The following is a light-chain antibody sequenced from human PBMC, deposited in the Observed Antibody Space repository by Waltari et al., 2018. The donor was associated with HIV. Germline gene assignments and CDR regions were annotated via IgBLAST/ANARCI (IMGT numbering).Light chain of an antibody. V-gene: IGLV3-25*03. CDR1: ALPKKY. CDR3: QSTDHDGTWV. CDR2: KDI. J-gene: IGLJ3*02. Sequence: SYVLTQPPSVSVAPGKTARINCSRGALPKKYSSWYRPKAGQAPNLLIYKDIERPSGIPERISGSGSGTGVTLTITDVQAEDEGDYFCQSTDHDGTWVFGGGTKLTVL.